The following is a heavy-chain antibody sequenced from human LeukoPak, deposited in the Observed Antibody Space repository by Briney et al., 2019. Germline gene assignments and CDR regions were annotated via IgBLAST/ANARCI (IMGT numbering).Heavy chain of an antibody. V-gene: IGHV3-21*01. Sequence: GGSLRLSCAASGFTFSSYSMNWVRQAPGEGLEWVSSISSSSSYIYYADSVKGRFTISRDNAKNSLYLKMNSLRAEDTAVYYCGRGGGDIVVVPAALGDYWGQGTLVTVSS. CDR1: GFTFSSYS. CDR3: GRGGGDIVVVPAALGDY. CDR2: ISSSSSYI. D-gene: IGHD2-2*01. J-gene: IGHJ4*02.